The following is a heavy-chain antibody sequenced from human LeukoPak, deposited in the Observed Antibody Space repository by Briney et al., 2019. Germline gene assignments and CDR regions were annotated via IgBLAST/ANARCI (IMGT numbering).Heavy chain of an antibody. D-gene: IGHD1-1*01. Sequence: SVKVSCKASGGTFSSYAISWVRQAPGQGLEWMGRIIPILGIANYAQKFQGRVTMTRNTSISTAYMELSSLRPEDTAVYYCARHFGTGDNFDYWGQGTLLIVSS. CDR3: ARHFGTGDNFDY. V-gene: IGHV1-69*04. CDR2: IIPILGIA. CDR1: GGTFSSYA. J-gene: IGHJ4*02.